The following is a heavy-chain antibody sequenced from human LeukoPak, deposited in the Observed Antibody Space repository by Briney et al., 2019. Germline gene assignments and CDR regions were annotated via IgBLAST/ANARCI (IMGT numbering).Heavy chain of an antibody. Sequence: PSETLSLTCTVSGGSIRSSSYFWGWIRQPPGEGLEWIGSIYYSGSTYYNPSLKSLVTISVDTSKNQFSLKLSSVTAAAAAVYYCARHGDTAMVTHWGQGTLVTVSS. J-gene: IGHJ4*02. V-gene: IGHV4-39*01. D-gene: IGHD5-18*01. CDR2: IYYSGST. CDR3: ARHGDTAMVTH. CDR1: GGSIRSSSYF.